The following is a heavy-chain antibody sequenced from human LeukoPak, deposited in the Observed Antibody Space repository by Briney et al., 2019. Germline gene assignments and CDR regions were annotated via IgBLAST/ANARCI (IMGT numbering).Heavy chain of an antibody. Sequence: PGGSLRLSCVVSGFTFNRCWMNWVRQAPGKGLEWVAHINPDGRDTYYVDSVKGRFTISRDDSKNTLYLQMNSLRAEDTAVYYCAKAQIRRLYSYGHGEGYYFDYWGQGTLVTVSS. V-gene: IGHV3-7*03. CDR1: GFTFNRCW. CDR2: INPDGRDT. J-gene: IGHJ4*02. D-gene: IGHD5-18*01. CDR3: AKAQIRRLYSYGHGEGYYFDY.